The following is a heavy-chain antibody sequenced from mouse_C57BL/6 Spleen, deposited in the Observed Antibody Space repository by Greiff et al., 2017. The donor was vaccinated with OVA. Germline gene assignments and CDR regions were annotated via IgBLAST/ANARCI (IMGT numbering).Heavy chain of an antibody. J-gene: IGHJ4*01. CDR2: ISDGGSYT. D-gene: IGHD1-1*01. CDR1: GFTFSSYA. Sequence: EVKVVESGGGLVKPGGSLKLSCAASGFTFSSYAMSWVRQTPEKRLEWVATISDGGSYTYYPDNVKGRFTISRDNAKNNLYLQMSHLKSEDTAMYYCARDRDGSSPYYAMDYWGQGTSVPVSS. V-gene: IGHV5-4*01. CDR3: ARDRDGSSPYYAMDY.